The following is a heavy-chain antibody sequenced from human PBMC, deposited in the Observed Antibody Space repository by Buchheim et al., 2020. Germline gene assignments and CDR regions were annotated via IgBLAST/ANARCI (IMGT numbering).Heavy chain of an antibody. V-gene: IGHV4-4*02. Sequence: QVQLQESGPGLVKPSGTLSLTCAVSGGSINNNWWSWVRQPPGKGLEWIGEIYYSGTTNYNPSLKSRVPISVDKSKNQFSLRLTSVTAADTAVYYCAKHRRDGYNFFDFWGKGTL. CDR3: AKHRRDGYNFFDF. D-gene: IGHD5-24*01. J-gene: IGHJ4*02. CDR1: GGSINNNW. CDR2: IYYSGTT.